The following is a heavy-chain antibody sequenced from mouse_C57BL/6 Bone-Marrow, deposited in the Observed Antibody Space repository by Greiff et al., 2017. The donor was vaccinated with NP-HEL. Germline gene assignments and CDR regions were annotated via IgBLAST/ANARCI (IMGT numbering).Heavy chain of an antibody. CDR3: ARDSKGNFDY. V-gene: IGHV5-16*01. CDR2: INYDGSST. J-gene: IGHJ2*01. CDR1: GFTFSDYY. D-gene: IGHD2-5*01. Sequence: EVMLVESEGGLVQPGSSMKLSCTASGFTFSDYYMAWVRQVPEKGLEWVANINYDGSSTYYLDSLKSRFIISRDNAKNILYLQMSSLKSEDTATYYCARDSKGNFDYWGQGTTLTVSS.